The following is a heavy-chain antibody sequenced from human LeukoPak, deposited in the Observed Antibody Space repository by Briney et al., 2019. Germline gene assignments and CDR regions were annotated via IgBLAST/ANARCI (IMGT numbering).Heavy chain of an antibody. CDR3: AKGSGYSGYESDFDY. D-gene: IGHD5-12*01. CDR2: ISGSGGST. J-gene: IGHJ4*02. CDR1: GFTFSSYA. Sequence: PGGSLRLSCAASGFTFSSYAMGWVRQAPGKGLEWVSAISGSGGSTYYADSVKGRFTISRDNSKNTLYLQMNSLRAEDTAVYYCAKGSGYSGYESDFDYWGQGTLVTVSS. V-gene: IGHV3-23*01.